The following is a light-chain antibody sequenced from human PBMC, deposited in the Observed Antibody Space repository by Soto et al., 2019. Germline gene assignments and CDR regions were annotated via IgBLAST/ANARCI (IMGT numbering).Light chain of an antibody. Sequence: IQLTQSPSSLSASVGDRVTITCRAGQGISSSLAWYQQKPGKAPNLLISAASTFQTGVPSRFSGSGSGTDFALTISSLQPEDFATYYCQQIDSYPRAFGQGTTVEIK. J-gene: IGKJ1*01. V-gene: IGKV1-9*01. CDR1: QGISSS. CDR2: AAS. CDR3: QQIDSYPRA.